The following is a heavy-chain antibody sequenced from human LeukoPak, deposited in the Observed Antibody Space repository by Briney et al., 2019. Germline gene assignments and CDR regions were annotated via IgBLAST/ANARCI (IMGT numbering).Heavy chain of an antibody. J-gene: IGHJ4*02. D-gene: IGHD2-15*01. CDR1: GGTFSSYA. CDR3: ARGYCSGGSCYYFDY. Sequence: SVKVSCKASGGTFSSYAISWVRQAPGQGLEWMGRIIPIFGIANYAQKFQGRVTITADKSTSTAYMELSSLRSEDTAVYYCARGYCSGGSCYYFDYRGQGTLVTVSS. CDR2: IIPIFGIA. V-gene: IGHV1-69*04.